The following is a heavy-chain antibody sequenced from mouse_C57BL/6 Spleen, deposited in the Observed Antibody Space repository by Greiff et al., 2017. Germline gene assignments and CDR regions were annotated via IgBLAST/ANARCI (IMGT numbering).Heavy chain of an antibody. CDR2: IYPGDGDT. Sequence: QVQLQQSGAELVKPGASVKISCKASGYAFSSYWMNWVKQRPGKGLEWIGQIYPGDGDTNYNGKFKGKATLTADKSSSTAYMQLSILTSEDSAVYFCARNYDYDGFAYWGQGTLGTVSA. D-gene: IGHD2-4*01. V-gene: IGHV1-80*01. CDR1: GYAFSSYW. J-gene: IGHJ3*01. CDR3: ARNYDYDGFAY.